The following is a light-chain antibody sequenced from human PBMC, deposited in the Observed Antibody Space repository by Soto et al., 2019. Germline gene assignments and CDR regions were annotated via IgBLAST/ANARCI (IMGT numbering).Light chain of an antibody. CDR1: QSVSSSS. CDR2: ATS. CDR3: QQYGNIPLT. V-gene: IGKV3-20*01. Sequence: VLTQSPGTLSLSPGETATLSCRASQSVSSSSLAWLQHKPGQAPRLLIFATSTRATNIPARFSGSGSGTDFTLTITRVEPEDFAVYYCQQYGNIPLTFGLGTRLEIK. J-gene: IGKJ5*01.